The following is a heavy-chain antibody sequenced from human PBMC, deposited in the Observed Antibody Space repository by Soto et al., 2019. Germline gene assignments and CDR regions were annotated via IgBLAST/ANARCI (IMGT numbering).Heavy chain of an antibody. Sequence: QVQVMQSGAEVKKPGDSVKVSCKTSGYIFSDYGINWVRQAPGQGLEWMGWISGYRGNANLAQKFQGRVTMTKDKSTRTAYMELRRLRSDDTAVYYCAKRTSGTTWGESDYWGQGTLVTVSS. CDR3: AKRTSGTTWGESDY. V-gene: IGHV1-18*04. D-gene: IGHD4-17*01. J-gene: IGHJ4*02. CDR1: GYIFSDYG. CDR2: ISGYRGNA.